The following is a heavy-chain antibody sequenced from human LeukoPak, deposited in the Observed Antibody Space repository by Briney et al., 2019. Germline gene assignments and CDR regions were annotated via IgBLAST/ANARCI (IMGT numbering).Heavy chain of an antibody. D-gene: IGHD5-18*01. CDR3: ARDRAGYSYGPGNY. V-gene: IGHV3-9*01. Sequence: GGSLRLSCAASGFTFDDFAMHWVRQGPEKGLEWVSGITWNSGRIGYADSVKGRFTISRDNAKNSLYLQMNSLRAEDTAVYYCARDRAGYSYGPGNYWGQGTLVTVSS. CDR1: GFTFDDFA. CDR2: ITWNSGRI. J-gene: IGHJ4*02.